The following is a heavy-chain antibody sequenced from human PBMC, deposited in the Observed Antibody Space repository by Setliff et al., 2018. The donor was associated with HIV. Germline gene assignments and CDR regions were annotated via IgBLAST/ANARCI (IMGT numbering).Heavy chain of an antibody. D-gene: IGHD4-17*01. CDR3: AKSAGFYGDYTFDH. J-gene: IGHJ4*02. CDR1: GPSINIHY. Sequence: SETLSLTCTVSGPSINIHYWSWIRQSPGKGFKWIGYIYSTGSTNYNPSLQSRVTISMVASRNQFSLKVTSVTAADTAVYYCAKSAGFYGDYTFDHWGQGRQVTVSS. CDR2: IYSTGST. V-gene: IGHV4-59*11.